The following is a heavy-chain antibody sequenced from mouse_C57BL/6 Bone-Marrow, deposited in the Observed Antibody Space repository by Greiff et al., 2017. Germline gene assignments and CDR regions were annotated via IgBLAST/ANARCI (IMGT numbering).Heavy chain of an antibody. CDR1: GYAFSSSW. CDR2: IYPGDGDT. Sequence: QVQLKESGPELVKPGASVKISCKASGYAFSSSWMNWVKQRPGKGLEWIGRIYPGDGDTNYNGKFKGKATLTAYKSSSTAYMQLSSLTSEDSAVYSCARHGYYCDYWGQGTTLTVSS. V-gene: IGHV1-82*01. J-gene: IGHJ2*01. CDR3: ARHGYYCDY.